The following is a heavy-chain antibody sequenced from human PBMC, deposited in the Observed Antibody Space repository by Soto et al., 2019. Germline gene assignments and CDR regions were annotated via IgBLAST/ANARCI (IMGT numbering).Heavy chain of an antibody. CDR2: IYYSGST. CDR1: GGSISSGDYY. CDR3: ARETITMVRGVIDY. J-gene: IGHJ4*02. Sequence: SETLSLTCTVSGGSISSGDYYWSWIRQPPGKGLEWIGYIYYSGSTYYNPSLKSRVTISVDTSKNQFSLKLSSVTAADTAVYYCARETITMVRGVIDYWGQGTMVTVSS. V-gene: IGHV4-30-4*01. D-gene: IGHD3-10*01.